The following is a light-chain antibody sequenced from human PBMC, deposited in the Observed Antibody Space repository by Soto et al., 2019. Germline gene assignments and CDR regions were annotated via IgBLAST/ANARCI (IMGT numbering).Light chain of an antibody. V-gene: IGLV1-40*01. CDR3: QSYDSSLSGYV. Sequence: QSVLTQPPSVSGAPGQRVTIPCTGSSSNIGAGYAVHWYQQLPGTAPKLLIYGNSNRPSGVPDRFSGSKSGTSVSLAITGLQAEDEADYYCQSYDSSLSGYVFGAGTKVTV. CDR1: SSNIGAGYA. CDR2: GNS. J-gene: IGLJ1*01.